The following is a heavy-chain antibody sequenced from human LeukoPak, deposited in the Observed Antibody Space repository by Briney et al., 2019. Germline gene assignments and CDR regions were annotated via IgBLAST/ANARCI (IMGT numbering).Heavy chain of an antibody. CDR2: IYYSCST. V-gene: IGHV4-39*01. J-gene: IGHJ3*02. CDR1: GGSISSSSYY. Sequence: PSETLSLTCTVSGGSISSSSYYWGWIRQPPGKGLEWIGSIYYSCSTYYNPSLKSRVTTSVDTSKSQFSLKLRSVTAADTAVYCCARHRRMTPFEIWGQGTLFTASS. CDR3: ARHRRMTPFEI. D-gene: IGHD2-15*01.